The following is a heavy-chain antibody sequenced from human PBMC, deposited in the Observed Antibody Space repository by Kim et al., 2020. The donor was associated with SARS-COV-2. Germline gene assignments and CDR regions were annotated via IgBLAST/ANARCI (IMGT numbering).Heavy chain of an antibody. Sequence: AQKLQGRVTMTTDTSTSTAYMELRSLRSDDTAVYYCARSGRVVTPYYFDYWGQGTLVTVSS. J-gene: IGHJ4*02. D-gene: IGHD2-15*01. V-gene: IGHV1-18*01. CDR3: ARSGRVVTPYYFDY.